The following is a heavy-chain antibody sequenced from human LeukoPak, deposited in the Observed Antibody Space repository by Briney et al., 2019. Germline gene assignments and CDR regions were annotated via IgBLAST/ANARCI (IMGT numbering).Heavy chain of an antibody. V-gene: IGHV4-39*01. J-gene: IGHJ4*02. Sequence: SETLSLTCTVSGGSISSSSYYWGWIRQPPGKGLEWIGSIYYSGSTYYNPSLKSRVTISVDTSKNQFSLKLSSVTAADTAVYYCARHTDRVAAAGSPVRYFDYWGQGALVTVSS. D-gene: IGHD6-13*01. CDR1: GGSISSSSYY. CDR3: ARHTDRVAAAGSPVRYFDY. CDR2: IYYSGST.